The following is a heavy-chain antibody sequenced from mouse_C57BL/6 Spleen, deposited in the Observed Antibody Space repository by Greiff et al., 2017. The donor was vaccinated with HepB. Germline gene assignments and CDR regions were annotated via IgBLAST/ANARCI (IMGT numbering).Heavy chain of an antibody. D-gene: IGHD2-1*01. V-gene: IGHV1-82*01. J-gene: IGHJ2*01. CDR2: IYPGDGDT. CDR1: GYAFSSSW. Sequence: QVQLQQSGPELVKPGASVKISYKASGYAFSSSWMNWVKQRPGKGLEWIGRIYPGDGDTNYNGKFKGKATLTADKSSSTAYMQLSSLTSEDSAVYFCARDGNHWYFDYWGQGTTLTVSS. CDR3: ARDGNHWYFDY.